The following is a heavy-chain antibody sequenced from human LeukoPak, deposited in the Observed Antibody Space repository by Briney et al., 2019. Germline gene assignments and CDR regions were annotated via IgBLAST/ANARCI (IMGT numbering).Heavy chain of an antibody. CDR3: AKGTLGSCSGAKCYEFDN. Sequence: GRSLRLSCAASGFTFSSYGMHWVRQAPGKGLEWVAVISYDGSNKYYADSVRGRITISGDNSRNTLYLQMNSLRAEDSALYFCAKGTLGSCSGAKCYEFDNWGQGTLVTVSS. D-gene: IGHD2-8*02. V-gene: IGHV3-30*18. J-gene: IGHJ4*02. CDR2: ISYDGSNK. CDR1: GFTFSSYG.